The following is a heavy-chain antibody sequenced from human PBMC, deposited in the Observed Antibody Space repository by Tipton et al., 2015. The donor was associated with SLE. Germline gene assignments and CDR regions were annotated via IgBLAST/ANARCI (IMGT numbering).Heavy chain of an antibody. CDR3: ARSYCGGDCYDNWFDP. CDR1: GGSFSGYS. CDR2: INHSGST. V-gene: IGHV4-34*01. D-gene: IGHD2-21*01. J-gene: IGHJ5*02. Sequence: TLSLTCAVYGGSFSGYSWSWIRQPPGKGLECIGKINHSGSTNYNPSLKSRVTISLDTPKNQFSMKLSSVTAADTAVYYCARSYCGGDCYDNWFDPWGQGTLVTVSS.